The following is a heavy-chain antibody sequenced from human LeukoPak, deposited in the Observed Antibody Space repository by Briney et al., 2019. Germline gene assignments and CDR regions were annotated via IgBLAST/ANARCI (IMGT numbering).Heavy chain of an antibody. CDR2: ISSGGGST. J-gene: IGHJ5*02. CDR1: GFTFSSYG. D-gene: IGHD7-27*01. CDR3: AKAWGWFDP. Sequence: PGGSLRLSCAASGFTFSSYGMSWVRQAPGKALEWVSGISSGGGSTHYADSVKGRFTISRDNSKNTLYLQMNSLRAEDTAVYYCAKAWGWFDPWGQGTLVTVSS. V-gene: IGHV3-23*01.